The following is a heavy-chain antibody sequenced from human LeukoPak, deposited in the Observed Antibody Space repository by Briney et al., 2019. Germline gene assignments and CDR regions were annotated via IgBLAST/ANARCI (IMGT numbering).Heavy chain of an antibody. V-gene: IGHV1-2*02. CDR1: GYTFTDYY. CDR3: ARDKWELPDY. D-gene: IGHD1-26*01. J-gene: IGHJ4*02. CDR2: INPNSGGT. Sequence: ASVKVSCKASGYTFTDYYMHWVRQAPGQGIEWMGWINPNSGGTNYAQKFQGRVTMTRDTSISTAFMELSSLRSEDTAVYYCARDKWELPDYWGQGTLVTVSS.